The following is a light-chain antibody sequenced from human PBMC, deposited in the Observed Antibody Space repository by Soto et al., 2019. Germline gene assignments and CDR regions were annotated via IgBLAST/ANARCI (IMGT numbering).Light chain of an antibody. Sequence: TQSPGTLSLYQGEGATVSCRVSQSINSKSLVWYQRKFGQAPRLLIYGASTRATGIPARFSGSGSGTEFTLTISSLQSEDFAVYYCQQYNNWLRTFGQGTKVDIK. J-gene: IGKJ1*01. CDR1: QSINSKS. V-gene: IGKV3-15*01. CDR2: GAS. CDR3: QQYNNWLRT.